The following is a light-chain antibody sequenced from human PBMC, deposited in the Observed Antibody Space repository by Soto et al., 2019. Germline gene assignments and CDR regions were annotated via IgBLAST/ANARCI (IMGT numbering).Light chain of an antibody. CDR1: SSDVGGYYY. CDR2: DVS. J-gene: IGLJ2*01. V-gene: IGLV2-11*01. CDR3: CSYAGSYPVV. Sequence: QSVLTQPRSVSGSPGQSVTISCTGTSSDVGGYYYVSWYQQHPGKAPKLMIYDVSKRPSGVPDRFSGSKSGNTASLTISGLPADDEADYYCCSYAGSYPVVFGGGTKVTVL.